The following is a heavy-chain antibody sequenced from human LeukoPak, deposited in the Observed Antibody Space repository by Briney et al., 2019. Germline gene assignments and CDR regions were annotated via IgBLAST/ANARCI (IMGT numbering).Heavy chain of an antibody. CDR2: IYYSGST. CDR3: ARDNRAYYGYFDP. Sequence: SETLSLTCTVSGGSISSSSYYWGWIRQPPGKGLEWIGSIYYSGSTYYNPSLKSRVTISVDTSKNQFSLTLSSVTAADTAVYYCARDNRAYYGYFDPWGQGTLVTVSS. J-gene: IGHJ5*02. V-gene: IGHV4-39*07. CDR1: GGSISSSSYY. D-gene: IGHD3-16*01.